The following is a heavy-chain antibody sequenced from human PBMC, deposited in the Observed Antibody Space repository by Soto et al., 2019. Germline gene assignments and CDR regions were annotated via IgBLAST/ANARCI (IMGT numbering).Heavy chain of an antibody. J-gene: IGHJ4*02. CDR3: ARSPYGDPTTSDY. CDR1: GXSISSSSYY. Sequence: PSETLSLTCTVSGXSISSSSYYWGWIRQPPGKNLEWIGSIYYSGSTFYNPSLKSRVTISVDTSKNQFSLKLSSVTAADTAAYYCARSPYGDPTTSDYWGQGTLVTVSS. CDR2: IYYSGST. V-gene: IGHV4-39*01. D-gene: IGHD4-17*01.